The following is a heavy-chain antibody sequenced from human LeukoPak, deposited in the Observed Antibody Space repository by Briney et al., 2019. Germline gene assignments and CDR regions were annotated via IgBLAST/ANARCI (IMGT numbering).Heavy chain of an antibody. D-gene: IGHD3-9*01. CDR3: AKGYYEIHDAFDI. V-gene: IGHV3-30*04. CDR1: EFTFSTYA. CDR2: ISYDGRNK. J-gene: IGHJ3*02. Sequence: GRSLRLSCAASEFTFSTYAMHWVRQAPGKGLEWVAFISYDGRNKYYADSVKGRFTISRDNSKNTLFLQMNSLRAEDTAVYYCAKGYYEIHDAFDIWGQGTMVTVSS.